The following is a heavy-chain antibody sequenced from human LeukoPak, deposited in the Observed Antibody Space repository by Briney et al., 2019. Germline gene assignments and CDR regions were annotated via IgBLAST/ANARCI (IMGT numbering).Heavy chain of an antibody. CDR3: AREPAAALFLPGSYFDY. V-gene: IGHV4-39*07. CDR1: GQSVSGSRSY. Sequence: SETLSLTCAVYGQSVSGSRSYWAWIRQPPGKGLEWIGNVLLSGRTTYNPALESRVTISVDPSKNQFSLSLSSVTAADTAVYYCAREPAAALFLPGSYFDYWGQGTLVTVSS. J-gene: IGHJ4*02. CDR2: VLLSGRT. D-gene: IGHD6-13*01.